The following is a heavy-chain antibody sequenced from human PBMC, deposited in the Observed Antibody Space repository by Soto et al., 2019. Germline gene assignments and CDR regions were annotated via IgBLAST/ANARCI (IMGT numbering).Heavy chain of an antibody. CDR3: TRDRGGTEFWIGYPTGWFEP. D-gene: IGHD3-3*01. V-gene: IGHV3-30*03. J-gene: IGHJ5*02. Sequence: AGGSLRLSCAASGFTFSSYVMHWVRQAPGKGLEWLAVISYDGSNKDYADSVKGRFSISRDNSENTLYLQMNSLRAEDTAIYYCTRDRGGTEFWIGYPTGWFEPWGQGISVTVSS. CDR1: GFTFSSYV. CDR2: ISYDGSNK.